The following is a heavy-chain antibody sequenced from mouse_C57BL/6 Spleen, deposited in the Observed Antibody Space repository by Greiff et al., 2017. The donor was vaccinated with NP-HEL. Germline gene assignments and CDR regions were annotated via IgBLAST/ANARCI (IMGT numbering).Heavy chain of an antibody. D-gene: IGHD2-2*01. CDR1: GFNIKDDY. J-gene: IGHJ3*01. Sequence: EVKLQESGAQLVRPGASVKLSCTASGFNIKDDYMHWVKQRPEQGLEWIGWIDPENGDTEYASKFQGKATITADTSSNTAYLQLSSLTSEDTAVYYCTMVTGAWFAYWGQGTLVTVSA. CDR3: TMVTGAWFAY. V-gene: IGHV14-4*01. CDR2: IDPENGDT.